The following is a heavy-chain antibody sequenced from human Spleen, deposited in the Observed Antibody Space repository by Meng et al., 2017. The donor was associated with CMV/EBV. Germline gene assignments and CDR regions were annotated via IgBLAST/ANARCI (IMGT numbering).Heavy chain of an antibody. CDR2: IYWNDDK. Sequence: GVGVRWIRQPPGKALEWLALIYWNDDKRYSPSLKSRLTITKDTSKNQVVLTMTNMDPVDTATYYCARQDKGVLRFLEWLSAPFYFDYWGQGTLVTVSS. CDR3: ARQDKGVLRFLEWLSAPFYFDY. D-gene: IGHD3-3*01. V-gene: IGHV2-5*01. J-gene: IGHJ4*02. CDR1: GVG.